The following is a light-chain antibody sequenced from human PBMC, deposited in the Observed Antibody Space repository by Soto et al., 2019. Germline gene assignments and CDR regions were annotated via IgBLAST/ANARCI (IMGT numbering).Light chain of an antibody. CDR1: QSVSSN. J-gene: IGKJ1*01. CDR2: GAS. V-gene: IGKV3-15*01. CDR3: QQYNNWPPKT. Sequence: EIVMTQSPATLSVSPGERATLSCRASQSVSSNLAWYQQKPGQAPRLLIYGASTRATGIPARFSGSGSGTEFILTISILQSEDFAVYYCQQYNNWPPKTFGQGTKVDI.